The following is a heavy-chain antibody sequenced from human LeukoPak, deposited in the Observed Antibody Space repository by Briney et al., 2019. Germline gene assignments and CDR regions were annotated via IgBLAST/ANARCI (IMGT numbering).Heavy chain of an antibody. CDR1: GFSFSSYG. J-gene: IGHJ4*02. V-gene: IGHV3-33*01. Sequence: GGSLRLSCAASGFSFSSYGMYWVRQAPGKGLEWVAVIWYDGSNKYYADSVKGRFTISRDNSKNTLYLQMNSLRAEDTAVYYCARGIQLSKPTFDYWGQGTLVTVSS. CDR2: IWYDGSNK. CDR3: ARGIQLSKPTFDY. D-gene: IGHD5-18*01.